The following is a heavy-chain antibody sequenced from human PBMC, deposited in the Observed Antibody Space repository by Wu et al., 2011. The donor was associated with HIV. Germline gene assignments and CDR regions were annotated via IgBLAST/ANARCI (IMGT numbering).Heavy chain of an antibody. V-gene: IGHV1-18*01. CDR3: ARNECSSIDY. CDR2: ISAYNGNT. J-gene: IGHJ4*02. Sequence: QVQLVQSGAEVKKPGASVKVSCKASGYTFTSYGISWVRQAPGHGLEWMGWISAYNGNTNYAQKLQGRVTMTTDTSTSTAYMELRSPDDPDRHGRVLCARNECSSIDYWAREPWSPSPQ. CDR1: GYTFTSYG. D-gene: IGHD6-13*01.